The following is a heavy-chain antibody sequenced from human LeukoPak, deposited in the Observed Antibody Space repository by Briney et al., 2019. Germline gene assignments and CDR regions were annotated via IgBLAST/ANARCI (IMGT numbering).Heavy chain of an antibody. CDR3: ARAPFTYDSSGDSFDI. CDR2: IYSGGST. Sequence: GSLILSCAASGFTVSSNYMSWVRPAPGKGLEWVSVIYSGGSTYYADSVKGRFTVSRDNSKNTLYLQMNSLRAEDTAVYYCARAPFTYDSSGDSFDIWGQGTMVTVSS. CDR1: GFTVSSNY. D-gene: IGHD3-22*01. V-gene: IGHV3-66*01. J-gene: IGHJ3*02.